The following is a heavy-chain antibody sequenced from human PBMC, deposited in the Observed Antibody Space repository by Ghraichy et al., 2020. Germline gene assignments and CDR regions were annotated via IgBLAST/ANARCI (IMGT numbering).Heavy chain of an antibody. CDR1: GGSFSGYY. J-gene: IGHJ4*02. Sequence: SETLSLTCAVYGGSFSGYYWSWIRQPPGKGLEWIGEINHSGSTNYNPSLKSRVTISVDTSKNQFSLKLSSVTAADTAVYYCARGRAPGRTHFDYWGQGTLVTVSS. CDR3: ARGRAPGRTHFDY. CDR2: INHSGST. V-gene: IGHV4-34*01.